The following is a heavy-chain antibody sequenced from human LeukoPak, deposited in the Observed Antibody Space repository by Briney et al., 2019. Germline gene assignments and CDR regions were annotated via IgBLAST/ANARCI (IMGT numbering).Heavy chain of an antibody. D-gene: IGHD3-22*01. CDR3: ARRWYYYDSSGSPWHY. Sequence: SETLSLTCAVYGGSFSGYYWSWIRQPPGKGLEWIGEINHSGSTNYNPSLKSRVTISVDTSENQFSLKLSSVTAADTAVYYCARRWYYYDSSGSPWHYWGQGTLVTVSS. CDR2: INHSGST. V-gene: IGHV4-34*01. J-gene: IGHJ4*02. CDR1: GGSFSGYY.